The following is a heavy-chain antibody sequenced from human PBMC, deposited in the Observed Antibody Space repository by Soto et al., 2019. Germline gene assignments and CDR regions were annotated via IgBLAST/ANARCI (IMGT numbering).Heavy chain of an antibody. D-gene: IGHD2-21*02. V-gene: IGHV1-2*02. J-gene: IGHJ6*02. Sequence: QAQLVQSGAEVKKSGASVKVSCKASGYTFTDYFVHWVRQAPRHGPEWMGWTNPKSGATKYAPRFQGRVTMTRDTSISTAYLEVSGLNFDDMAVYYCAKASDDYTMDAWGQGTPVTVSS. CDR3: AKASDDYTMDA. CDR1: GYTFTDYF. CDR2: TNPKSGAT.